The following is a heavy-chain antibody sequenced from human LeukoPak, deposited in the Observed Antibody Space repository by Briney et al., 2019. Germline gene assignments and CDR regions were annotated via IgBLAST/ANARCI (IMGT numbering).Heavy chain of an antibody. J-gene: IGHJ4*02. V-gene: IGHV1-46*01. CDR1: GYTFTSYY. CDR2: ISPSGGSI. D-gene: IGHD1-26*01. Sequence: ASVKVSCKASGYTFTSYYMHWVRQAPGQGLEWMGMISPSGGSISYAQKFQGRLTMTRDTSTSTVYMELSSLRSEDTAVYYCARDLTSGSYLYYWGQGTLVTVSS. CDR3: ARDLTSGSYLYY.